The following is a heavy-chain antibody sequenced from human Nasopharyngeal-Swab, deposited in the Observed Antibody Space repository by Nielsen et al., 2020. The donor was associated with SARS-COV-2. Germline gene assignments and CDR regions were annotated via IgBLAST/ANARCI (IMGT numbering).Heavy chain of an antibody. CDR1: GFTFSSYS. CDR2: ISSSSSYI. Sequence: GESLKISFAASGFTFSSYSMNWVRQAPGKGLEWVSSISSSSSYIYYADSVKGRFTISRDNAKNSLYLQMNSLRAEDTAVYYCARGSYYYDSSGYYDYWGQGTLVTVSS. D-gene: IGHD3-22*01. J-gene: IGHJ4*02. CDR3: ARGSYYYDSSGYYDY. V-gene: IGHV3-21*01.